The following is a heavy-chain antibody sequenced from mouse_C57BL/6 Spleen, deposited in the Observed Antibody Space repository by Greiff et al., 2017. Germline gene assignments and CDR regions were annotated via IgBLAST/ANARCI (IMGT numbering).Heavy chain of an antibody. CDR2: IDPGNGDT. Sequence: EVQLQQSGAELVRPGASVKLSCTASGFNIKDDYMHWVKQRPEQGLEWIGWIDPGNGDTEYASKFQGKATITADTSSNTAYLQLSSLTSEDTAVYYCTTGDNYNYWGQGTTLTVSS. J-gene: IGHJ2*01. V-gene: IGHV14-4*01. D-gene: IGHD1-3*01. CDR3: TTGDNYNY. CDR1: GFNIKDDY.